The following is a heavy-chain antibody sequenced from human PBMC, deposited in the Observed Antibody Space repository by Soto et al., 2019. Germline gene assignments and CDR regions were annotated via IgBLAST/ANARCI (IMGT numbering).Heavy chain of an antibody. CDR3: AKDPNGDYVGAFDS. CDR2: IGSDTSYI. Sequence: ESGGGLVQPGGSLRLSCTASGFSFSNYAVTWVRQAPGKGLEWVSSIGSDTSYIYYADSVKGRFTISRDKSKNTVFLQMNSLRADDTAVYHCAKDPNGDYVGAFDSWGQGALVTVSS. V-gene: IGHV3-23*03. CDR1: GFSFSNYA. D-gene: IGHD4-17*01. J-gene: IGHJ4*02.